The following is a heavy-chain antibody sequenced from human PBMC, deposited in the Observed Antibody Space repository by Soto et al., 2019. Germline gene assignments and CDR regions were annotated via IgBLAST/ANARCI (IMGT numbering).Heavy chain of an antibody. J-gene: IGHJ5*02. CDR3: ARVYPSDTRYGYVGNNWFDP. CDR1: GYTFTSYY. V-gene: IGHV1-46*03. Sequence: VASVKVSCKSSGYTFTSYYMHWVRQAPGQGLEWMGIINPSGGSTSYAQKFQGRVTMTRDTSTSTVYMELSSLRSEDTAVYYCARVYPSDTRYGYVGNNWFDPWGQGTLVTVSS. CDR2: INPSGGST. D-gene: IGHD5-18*01.